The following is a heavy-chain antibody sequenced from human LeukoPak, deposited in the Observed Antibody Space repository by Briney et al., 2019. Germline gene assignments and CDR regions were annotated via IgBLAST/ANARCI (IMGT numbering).Heavy chain of an antibody. CDR3: ARAADSSGYPVGDAFDI. CDR2: IYYSGST. CDR1: GGSISSGGYY. J-gene: IGHJ3*02. D-gene: IGHD3-22*01. Sequence: SQTLSLTCTVSGGSISSGGYYWSWIRQHPGKGLEWIGYIYYSGSTYYNPSLKSRVTISVDTSKNQFSLKLSSVTAADTAVYYCARAADSSGYPVGDAFDIWGQGKWSPSLQ. V-gene: IGHV4-31*03.